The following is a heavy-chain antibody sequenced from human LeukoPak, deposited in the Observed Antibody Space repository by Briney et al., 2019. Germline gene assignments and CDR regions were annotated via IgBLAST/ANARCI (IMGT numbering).Heavy chain of an antibody. D-gene: IGHD6-6*01. V-gene: IGHV3-21*01. Sequence: GGSLRLSCAAAGFTFSSYSMNWVRQAPGKGLEWVSSISSSSSYIYYADSVKGRFTISRDNAKNSLYLQMNSLRAEDTAVYYCARDASYSSSDAEYFQHWGQGTLVTVSS. CDR1: GFTFSSYS. CDR2: ISSSSSYI. J-gene: IGHJ1*01. CDR3: ARDASYSSSDAEYFQH.